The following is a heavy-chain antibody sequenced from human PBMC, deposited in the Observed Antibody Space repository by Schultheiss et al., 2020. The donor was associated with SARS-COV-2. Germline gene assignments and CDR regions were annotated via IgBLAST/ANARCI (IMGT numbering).Heavy chain of an antibody. CDR3: ARHKEQWLVRGDFDY. CDR1: GGSISSSSYY. J-gene: IGHJ4*02. D-gene: IGHD6-19*01. Sequence: SDTLSLTCTVSGGSISSSSYYWGWTRQPPGKGLEWIGSIYYSGSTYYNPSLKSRVTISVDTSKNQFSLKLSSVTAADTAVYYCARHKEQWLVRGDFDYWGQGTLVTVSS. CDR2: IYYSGST. V-gene: IGHV4-39*01.